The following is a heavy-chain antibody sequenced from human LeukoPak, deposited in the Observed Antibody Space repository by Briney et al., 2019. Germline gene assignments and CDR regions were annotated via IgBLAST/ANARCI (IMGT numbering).Heavy chain of an antibody. CDR3: ARGFSSSDHYYYMDV. CDR1: GYSFTSYW. CDR2: IYPGDSDT. J-gene: IGHJ6*03. Sequence: LGESLKISCKGSGYSFTSYWIGWVRQVPGKGLEWMGIIYPGDSDTRYSPSFQGQVTISADKSISTAYLQWSSLKASDTAMYYCARGFSSSDHYYYMDVWGKGTTVTVSS. V-gene: IGHV5-51*01. D-gene: IGHD6-13*01.